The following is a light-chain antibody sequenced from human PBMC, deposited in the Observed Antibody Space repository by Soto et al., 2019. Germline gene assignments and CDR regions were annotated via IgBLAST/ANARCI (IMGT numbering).Light chain of an antibody. CDR2: GAS. Sequence: EIVLTQSPYTMSFSAGEGATLSCRASQSVSSSSLAWYQKKPGQAPRLLIYGASTSATGIPARFSGSGSGTEFTLTISSLQSEDFAVYYCQQYNNWPTWTFGQGTQVDIK. CDR3: QQYNNWPTWT. CDR1: QSVSSS. V-gene: IGKV3-15*01. J-gene: IGKJ1*01.